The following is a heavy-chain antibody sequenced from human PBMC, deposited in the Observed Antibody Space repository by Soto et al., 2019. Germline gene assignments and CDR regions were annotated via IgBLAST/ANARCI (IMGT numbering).Heavy chain of an antibody. V-gene: IGHV4-30-4*01. Sequence: SETLSLTCTVSGGSISSGDYYWSWIRQPPGKGLEWIGYIYYSGSTYYNPSLKSRVTISVDTSKNQFSLKLSSVTAADTAVYYCARAPPDYYDSSGYYGFDYWGQGTLGTVST. CDR2: IYYSGST. CDR3: ARAPPDYYDSSGYYGFDY. D-gene: IGHD3-22*01. J-gene: IGHJ4*02. CDR1: GGSISSGDYY.